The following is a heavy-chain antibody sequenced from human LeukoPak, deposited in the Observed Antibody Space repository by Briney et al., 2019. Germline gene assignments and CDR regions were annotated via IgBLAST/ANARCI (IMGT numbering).Heavy chain of an antibody. CDR1: GYTFTSYD. D-gene: IGHD7-27*01. V-gene: IGHV1-8*01. J-gene: IGHJ4*02. CDR3: AMVWGSIDY. Sequence: ASVKVSCKASGYTFTSYDINWVRQASGQRLEWMGWMNPNSGNAGYAQKFQGRITMTRNTFISTAYMELSSLTSEDTAVYYCAMVWGSIDYWGQGTLVTVSS. CDR2: MNPNSGNA.